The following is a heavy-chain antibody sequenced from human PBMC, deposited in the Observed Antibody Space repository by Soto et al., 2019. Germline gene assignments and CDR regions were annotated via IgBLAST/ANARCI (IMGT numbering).Heavy chain of an antibody. CDR1: GFTFSNAW. V-gene: IGHV3-15*01. CDR2: FKSQTDGGTT. CDR3: TTLKSDGSPYYYYGRDG. Sequence: GGSLRLSCAASGFTFSNAWMSCVRQALGQALEWVGRFKSQTDGGTTDYAAPVKGRFTISRDDSKKKLNLHMNSLKTEDTALYHCTTLKSDGSPYYYYGRDGWGQGTTGAV. J-gene: IGHJ6*02. D-gene: IGHD2-21*02.